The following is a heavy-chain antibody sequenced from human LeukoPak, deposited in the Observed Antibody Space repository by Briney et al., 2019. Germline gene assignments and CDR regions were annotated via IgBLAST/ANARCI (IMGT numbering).Heavy chain of an antibody. Sequence: GGSLRLSCAASGFAFSNHGMHWVRQAPGKWLEWVAFIRYDGSDKYYADSVKGRFIISRVNSKNTLYLQMNSLRVEDTAVYYCAKESGFSVGLPAAPDYWGQGTLVTVSS. CDR1: GFAFSNHG. D-gene: IGHD2-2*01. J-gene: IGHJ4*02. CDR2: IRYDGSDK. CDR3: AKESGFSVGLPAAPDY. V-gene: IGHV3-30*02.